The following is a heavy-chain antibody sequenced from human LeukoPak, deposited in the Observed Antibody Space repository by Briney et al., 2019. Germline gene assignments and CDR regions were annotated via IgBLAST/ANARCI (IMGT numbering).Heavy chain of an antibody. J-gene: IGHJ4*02. V-gene: IGHV4-34*01. CDR1: GGSFSGYY. Sequence: SETLSLTCRVYGGSFSGYYWSWIRRPPGKGLEWIGEINHSGSTNYNPSLKSRVTISVDTSKNQFSLRLSSVTAADTAVYYCARFSEYYDSSGHYLDYWGQGTLVSVSS. CDR3: ARFSEYYDSSGHYLDY. CDR2: INHSGST. D-gene: IGHD3-22*01.